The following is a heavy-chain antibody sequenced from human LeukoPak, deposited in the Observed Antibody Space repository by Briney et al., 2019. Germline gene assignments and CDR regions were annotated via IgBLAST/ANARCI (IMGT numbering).Heavy chain of an antibody. D-gene: IGHD3-9*01. CDR1: GGSISSYY. Sequence: SETLSLTCTVPGGSISSYYWSWIRQPAGKGLEWIGRIYTSGSTNYNPSLKSRVTMSVDTSKNQFSLKLSSVTAADTAVYYCARDHVLRYFDWLPRNYYYYYMDVWGKGTTVTISS. V-gene: IGHV4-4*07. J-gene: IGHJ6*03. CDR3: ARDHVLRYFDWLPRNYYYYYMDV. CDR2: IYTSGST.